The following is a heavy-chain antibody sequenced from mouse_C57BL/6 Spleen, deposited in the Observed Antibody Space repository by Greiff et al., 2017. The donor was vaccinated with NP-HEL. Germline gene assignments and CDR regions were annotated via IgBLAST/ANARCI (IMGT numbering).Heavy chain of an antibody. V-gene: IGHV1-26*01. D-gene: IGHD1-1*01. J-gene: IGHJ4*01. Sequence: EVQLQQSGPELVKPGASVKISCKASGYTFTDYYMNWVKQSHGKSLEWIGDINPNNGGTSYNQKFKGKATLTVDKSSSTAYMELRSLTSEDSAVYYCARGDGSSYDAMDYWGQGTSVTVSS. CDR2: INPNNGGT. CDR3: ARGDGSSYDAMDY. CDR1: GYTFTDYY.